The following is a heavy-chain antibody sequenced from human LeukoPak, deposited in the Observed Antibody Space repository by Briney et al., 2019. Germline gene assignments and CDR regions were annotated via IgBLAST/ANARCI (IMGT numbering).Heavy chain of an antibody. CDR2: ISGSGGST. D-gene: IGHD2-15*01. V-gene: IGHV3-23*01. J-gene: IGHJ4*02. CDR1: GFTFSSYA. Sequence: PGGSLRLSCAASGFTFSSYAVSWVRQAPGKGLEWVSAISGSGGSTYYADSVKGRFTISRDNSKNTLYLQMNSLRAEDTAVYYCAKVSGRRYCSGGSCYLDYWGQGTLVTVSS. CDR3: AKVSGRRYCSGGSCYLDY.